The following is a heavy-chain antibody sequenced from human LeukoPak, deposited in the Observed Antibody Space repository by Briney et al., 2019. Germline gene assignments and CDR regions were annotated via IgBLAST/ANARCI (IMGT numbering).Heavy chain of an antibody. CDR2: VYYGGST. D-gene: IGHD3-3*01. J-gene: IGHJ4*02. Sequence: SETLSLTCAVSGASINDFYWTWLRQPPGKGLEWLGYVYYGGSTNYNPSLKSRVSMSVDTSKNQFSLTLTSVTVADTAFYYCARSGYSNFDYWGQGTLVTVSS. CDR1: GASINDFY. V-gene: IGHV4-59*01. CDR3: ARSGYSNFDY.